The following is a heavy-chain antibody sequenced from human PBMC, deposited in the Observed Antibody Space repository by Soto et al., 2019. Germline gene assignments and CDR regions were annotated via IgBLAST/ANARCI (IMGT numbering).Heavy chain of an antibody. J-gene: IGHJ6*03. CDR3: ALYCSGGSRYPREPYYYYYYMDV. V-gene: IGHV4-39*01. D-gene: IGHD2-15*01. CDR1: GGSISSSSYY. CDR2: IYYSGST. Sequence: PSETLSLTCTVSGGSISSSSYYWGWIRQPPGKGLEWIGSIYYSGSTYYNPSLKSRVTISVDTSKNQFSLKLSSVTAADTAVYYCALYCSGGSRYPREPYYYYYYMDVWGKGTTVTVSS.